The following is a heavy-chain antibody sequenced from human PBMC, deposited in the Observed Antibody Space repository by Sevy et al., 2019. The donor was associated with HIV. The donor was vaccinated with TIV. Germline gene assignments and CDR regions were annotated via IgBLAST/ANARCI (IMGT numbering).Heavy chain of an antibody. CDR2: IWYDGSNK. D-gene: IGHD6-19*01. V-gene: IGHV3-33*01. CDR3: ASLHADGSGWHYFDY. J-gene: IGHJ4*02. CDR1: GFMFRSYG. Sequence: GGSLRLSCAASGFMFRSYGMHWVRQAPGKGLEWVAVIWYDGSNKYYADSVKGRFTISRDNSKNTLYLQMNSLRAEDTAVYYCASLHADGSGWHYFDYWGQGALVTVSS.